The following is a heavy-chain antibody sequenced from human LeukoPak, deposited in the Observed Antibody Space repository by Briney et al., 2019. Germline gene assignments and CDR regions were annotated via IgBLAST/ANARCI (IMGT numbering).Heavy chain of an antibody. CDR2: ISDDGSKN. V-gene: IGHV3-30-3*01. J-gene: IGHJ4*02. CDR3: AREGKRDDHNFFDY. D-gene: IGHD5-24*01. CDR1: GFTFGSYA. Sequence: GGSLRLSCAASGFTFGSYAMHWVRQAPGKGLEWVALISDDGSKNYYADSVKGRFTISRDNSKNTLYLQMNSLRAEDTAVYYCAREGKRDDHNFFDYWGQGTLVTVSS.